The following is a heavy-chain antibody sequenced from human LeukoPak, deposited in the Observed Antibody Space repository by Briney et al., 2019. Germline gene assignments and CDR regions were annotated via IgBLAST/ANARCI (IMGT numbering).Heavy chain of an antibody. V-gene: IGHV4-59*01. CDR2: IYYSGST. J-gene: IGHJ3*02. CDR3: ARDRTLGVRGGNAFDI. CDR1: GGSISSYY. D-gene: IGHD3-10*01. Sequence: SETLSLTCTVSGGSISSYYWSWIRQPPGKGLEWIGYIYYSGSTNYNPSLKSRVTISVDTSKNQFSLKLSSVTAADTAVCYCARDRTLGVRGGNAFDIWGQGTMVTVSS.